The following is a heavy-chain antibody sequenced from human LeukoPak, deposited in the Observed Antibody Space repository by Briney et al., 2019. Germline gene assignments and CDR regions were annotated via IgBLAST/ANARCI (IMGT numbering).Heavy chain of an antibody. D-gene: IGHD6-6*01. CDR1: GFTFDDYA. V-gene: IGHV3-9*01. CDR3: AKDTGYSSSSVGFDY. J-gene: IGHJ4*02. Sequence: GGSLRLSCAASGFTFDDYAMHWVRQAPGKGLEWVSGISWNSGSIGYADSVKGRFTISRDNAKNSLYLQMNSLRAEDTALYYCAKDTGYSSSSVGFDYWGQGTLVTVSS. CDR2: ISWNSGSI.